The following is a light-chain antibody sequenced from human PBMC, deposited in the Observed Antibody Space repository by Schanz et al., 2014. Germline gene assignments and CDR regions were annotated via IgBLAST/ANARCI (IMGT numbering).Light chain of an antibody. CDR2: AAS. CDR3: QQRSNWPPT. V-gene: IGKV3D-20*02. Sequence: EIVLTQSPGTLSLSPGERVTLSCRASQTVTSGYLAWYQQKPGQTPRLLIYAASTRAPGIPGRFSGSGSGTDFTLTISRLEPEDFAMYYCQQRSNWPPTFGGGTKVEIK. J-gene: IGKJ4*01. CDR1: QTVTSGY.